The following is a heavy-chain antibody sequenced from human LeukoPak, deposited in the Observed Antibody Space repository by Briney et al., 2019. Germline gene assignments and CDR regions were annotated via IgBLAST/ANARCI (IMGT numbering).Heavy chain of an antibody. CDR3: ARGSGDGYKKIYYYYYMDV. CDR2: ISAYNGNT. J-gene: IGHJ6*03. CDR1: GYTFTSYG. Sequence: ASVKVSCKASGYTFTSYGISWVRQAPGQGLEWMGWISAYNGNTNYAQKLQGRVTMTTDTSTSTAYMELRSLRSDDTAVYYCARGSGDGYKKIYYYYYMDVWGKGTTVTVSS. D-gene: IGHD5-24*01. V-gene: IGHV1-18*01.